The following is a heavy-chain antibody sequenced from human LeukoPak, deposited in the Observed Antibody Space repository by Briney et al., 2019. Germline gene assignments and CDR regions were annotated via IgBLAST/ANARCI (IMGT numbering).Heavy chain of an antibody. CDR2: IYYSGIT. V-gene: IGHV4-59*01. J-gene: IGHJ4*02. CDR1: GGSISSYY. Sequence: SETLSLTCAVSGGSISSYYWSWIRQPPGKGLECIGYIYYSGITNYNPSLKSRVTISVDTSKNQFSLKLSSVTAADTAVYYCAGGYSRSWYNYWGQGTLVIVSS. D-gene: IGHD6-13*01. CDR3: AGGYSRSWYNY.